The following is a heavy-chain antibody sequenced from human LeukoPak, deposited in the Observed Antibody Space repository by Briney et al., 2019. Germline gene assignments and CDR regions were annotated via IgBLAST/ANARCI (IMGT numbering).Heavy chain of an antibody. Sequence: SETLSLTCIVSGGSISSYYWSWIRQPPGKGLEWIGYIYYSGSTYYNPSLKSRVTISVDTSKNQFSLKLSSVTAADTAVYYCARDRPRGAASTANWFDPWGQGTLVTVSS. D-gene: IGHD6-13*01. CDR2: IYYSGST. CDR3: ARDRPRGAASTANWFDP. J-gene: IGHJ5*02. V-gene: IGHV4-59*01. CDR1: GGSISSYY.